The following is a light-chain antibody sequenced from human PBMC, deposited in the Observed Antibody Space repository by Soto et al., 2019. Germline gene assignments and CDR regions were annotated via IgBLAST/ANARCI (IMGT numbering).Light chain of an antibody. V-gene: IGLV2-14*01. CDR1: SSDVGGYDS. CDR2: DVN. CDR3: NSYTSSNSYV. Sequence: QSALTQPASVSGSPGQSITIPCTGTSSDVGGYDSVSWYQQHPGKAPKLMIFDVNSRPSGVSNRFSGSKSGNTASLTISGLQAEDEADYYCNSYTSSNSYVFGIATKLTVL. J-gene: IGLJ1*01.